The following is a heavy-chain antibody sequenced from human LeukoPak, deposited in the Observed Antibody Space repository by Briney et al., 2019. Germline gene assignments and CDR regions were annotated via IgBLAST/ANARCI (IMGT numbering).Heavy chain of an antibody. CDR1: GYSISNGYY. J-gene: IGHJ5*02. Sequence: SETLSLTCNVSGYSISNGYYWGWIRQPPGKGLEWIGIIYHSGSNHYNPSLKSRVTISLDTSKNQFSLKVSSVTAADTAVYFCARDRISVTDPPNWFDPWGQGTLVTVSS. CDR2: IYHSGSN. D-gene: IGHD2-21*02. CDR3: ARDRISVTDPPNWFDP. V-gene: IGHV4-38-2*02.